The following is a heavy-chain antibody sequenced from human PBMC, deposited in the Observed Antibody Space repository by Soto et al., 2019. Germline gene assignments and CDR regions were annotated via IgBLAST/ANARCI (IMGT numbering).Heavy chain of an antibody. CDR2: IYYSGST. Sequence: SETRSLTCTVSGGSISSSSYYWGWIRQPPGKGLEWIGSIYYSGSTYYNPSLKSRVTISVDTSKNQFSLKLSSVTAADTAVYYCARLRAAAGPNYFDYWGQGTLVTVSS. V-gene: IGHV4-39*01. CDR1: GGSISSSSYY. J-gene: IGHJ4*02. CDR3: ARLRAAAGPNYFDY. D-gene: IGHD6-13*01.